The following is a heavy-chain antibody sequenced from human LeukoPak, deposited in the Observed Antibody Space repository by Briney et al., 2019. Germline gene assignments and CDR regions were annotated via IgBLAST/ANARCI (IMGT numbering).Heavy chain of an antibody. V-gene: IGHV3-23*01. Sequence: GGSLRLSCSASGFTFTTYGMNWVRQAPGKGLEWVSGIGGSGVRTYYADSVKGRFTISRDNSKNTLYLQMNSLRAEDTAVYYCAKVPNWNYLWFDPWGQGTLVTVSS. CDR2: IGGSGVRT. CDR3: AKVPNWNYLWFDP. CDR1: GFTFTTYG. D-gene: IGHD1-7*01. J-gene: IGHJ5*02.